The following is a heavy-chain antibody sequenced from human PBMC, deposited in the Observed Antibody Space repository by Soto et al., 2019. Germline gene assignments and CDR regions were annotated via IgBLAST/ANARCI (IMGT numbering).Heavy chain of an antibody. CDR3: ARAIVVVPAALLGVVFCAP. D-gene: IGHD2-2*01. CDR2: TYYRSKWYN. CDR1: RNSAASSIAA. Sequence: PSQTISLTGAISRNSAASSIAAWNWIRQSTSRGLEWLGRTYYRSKWYNDYAVSVQDRITITPDASKNQFALQLNSVTPEDTAVYYCARAIVVVPAALLGVVFCAPWAQGTLVT. V-gene: IGHV6-1*01. J-gene: IGHJ5*02.